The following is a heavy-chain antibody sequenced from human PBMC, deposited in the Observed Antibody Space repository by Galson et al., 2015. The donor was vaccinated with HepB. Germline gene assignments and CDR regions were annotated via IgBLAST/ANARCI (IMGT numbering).Heavy chain of an antibody. CDR1: GFTFSSYV. D-gene: IGHD2-8*02. J-gene: IGHJ4*02. V-gene: IGHV3-23*01. CDR3: AKVLVAAAFDY. CDR2: ISGSGGST. Sequence: SLRLSCAVSGFTFSSYVMSWVRQAPGKGLEWVSAISGSGGSTYYADSVKGRFTISRDNSKKTLYLQMNSLRAEDTAVYYCAKVLVAAAFDYWGQGTLVTVSS.